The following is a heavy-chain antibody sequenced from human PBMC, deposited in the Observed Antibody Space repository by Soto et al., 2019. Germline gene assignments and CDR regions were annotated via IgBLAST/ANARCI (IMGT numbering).Heavy chain of an antibody. CDR3: ARRWSGSRQGFDP. Sequence: QVQLQESGPGLVKPSQTLSLSCTVSGGSISSGDYYWSWIRQHPGKGLEWIGYIYYSGSTYYNPSLKSRVTISVDTPKNQSSLKLTSVTAADTAVYYSARRWSGSRQGFDPWGQGTLVTVSS. V-gene: IGHV4-31*03. J-gene: IGHJ5*02. D-gene: IGHD3-3*01. CDR2: IYYSGST. CDR1: GGSISSGDYY.